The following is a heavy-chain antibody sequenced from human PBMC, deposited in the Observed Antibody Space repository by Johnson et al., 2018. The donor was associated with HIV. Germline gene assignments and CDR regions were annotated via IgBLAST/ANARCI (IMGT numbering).Heavy chain of an antibody. CDR2: ISYDGSNK. CDR3: AKDQHGPLVPTVMRDDAFDI. CDR1: GFTFSSSA. V-gene: IGHV3-30-3*02. J-gene: IGHJ3*02. Sequence: QVQLVESGGGVVQPGRSLRLSCAASGFTFSSSAMHWVRQAPGKGLAWVAVISYDGSNKYYADSVKGRFTVSSDNSKNAVYLQMNSLGAGDTAVYYCAKDQHGPLVPTVMRDDAFDIWGQGTMVTVSS. D-gene: IGHD5-12*01.